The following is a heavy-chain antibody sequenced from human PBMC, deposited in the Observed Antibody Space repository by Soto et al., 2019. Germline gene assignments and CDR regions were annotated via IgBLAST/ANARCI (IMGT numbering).Heavy chain of an antibody. V-gene: IGHV3-53*01. J-gene: IGHJ5*02. CDR2: IYSGGET. Sequence: PGGSLRLSCAVSGFTVSSTYVAWVRQAPGKGLDWVSVIYSGGETFYADSVEGRFTISRDISKNTVYLQMNTLGAEDTAIYYCAIGYSYAPFDPWGQGTLVT. CDR3: AIGYSYAPFDP. D-gene: IGHD3-16*01. CDR1: GFTVSSTY.